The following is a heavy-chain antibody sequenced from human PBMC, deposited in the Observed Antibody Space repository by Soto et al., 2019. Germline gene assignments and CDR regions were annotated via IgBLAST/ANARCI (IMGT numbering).Heavy chain of an antibody. Sequence: PSETLSLTCAVSGGSISSGGYSWSWIRQPPGKGLEWIGYIFHSGRTYYNPSFKSRVTISVDRSKNHFSLKLSSVTAADTAVYYCARGYCSGGSCYRLSPNWFDPWGQGTLVTVSS. J-gene: IGHJ5*02. D-gene: IGHD2-15*01. CDR1: GGSISSGGYS. V-gene: IGHV4-30-2*01. CDR2: IFHSGRT. CDR3: ARGYCSGGSCYRLSPNWFDP.